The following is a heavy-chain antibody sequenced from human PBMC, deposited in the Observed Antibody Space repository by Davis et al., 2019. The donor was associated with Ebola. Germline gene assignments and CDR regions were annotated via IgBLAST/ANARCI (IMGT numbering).Heavy chain of an antibody. CDR3: TVGVMTTVTTGDY. J-gene: IGHJ4*02. D-gene: IGHD4-17*01. V-gene: IGHV3-53*01. CDR1: GFTVSSNY. CDR2: IYSGGST. Sequence: PGGSLRLSCAASGFTVSSNYMSWVRQAPGKGLEWVSVIYSGGSTYYADSVKGRFTISRDNSKNTLYLQMNSLKTEDTAVYYCTVGVMTTVTTGDYWGQGTLVTVSS.